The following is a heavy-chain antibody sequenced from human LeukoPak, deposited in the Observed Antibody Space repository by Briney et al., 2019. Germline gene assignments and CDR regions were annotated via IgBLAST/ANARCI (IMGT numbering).Heavy chain of an antibody. CDR1: GGTFSSYA. CDR2: IIPIFGSA. CDR3: ASQPGYGDAFDI. D-gene: IGHD6-13*01. V-gene: IGHV1-69*13. J-gene: IGHJ3*02. Sequence: SVKVSFKASGGTFSSYAISWVRQAPGQGLEWMGGIIPIFGSAHYAQKFQGRITITADESTSTAYMELSSLRSEDTDVYYCASQPGYGDAFDIWGQGTMVTVSS.